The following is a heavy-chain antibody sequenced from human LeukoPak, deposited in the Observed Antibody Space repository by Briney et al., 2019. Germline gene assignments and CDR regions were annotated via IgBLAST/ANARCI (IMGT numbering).Heavy chain of an antibody. Sequence: GGSLRLSCGASGFTFSSYSMNWVRQAPGKGLEWVSYISSSSSTIYYADSVKGRFTISRDDSKNTLYLQMNSLRAEDTAVYYCAREREPSLKMATSVSEACDIWGQGTMVTVSS. D-gene: IGHD5-24*01. CDR1: GFTFSSYS. CDR2: ISSSSSTI. J-gene: IGHJ3*02. CDR3: AREREPSLKMATSVSEACDI. V-gene: IGHV3-48*01.